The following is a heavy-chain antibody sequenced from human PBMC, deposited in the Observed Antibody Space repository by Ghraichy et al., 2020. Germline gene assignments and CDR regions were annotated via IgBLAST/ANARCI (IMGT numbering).Heavy chain of an antibody. CDR2: LHYTETT. D-gene: IGHD2-15*01. CDR1: GGSIISSSYY. V-gene: IGHV4-39*01. CDR3: ARHCSGDSCYLEHYNYNGLDV. Sequence: SETLSLTCTVSGGSIISSSYYWGWVRQPPGKGLEWIGSLHYTETTYYNPSLKSRVTMSVDMSKNQFSLNLSSATAADTAVYYCARHCSGDSCYLEHYNYNGLDVWGQGTTVTVSS. J-gene: IGHJ6*02.